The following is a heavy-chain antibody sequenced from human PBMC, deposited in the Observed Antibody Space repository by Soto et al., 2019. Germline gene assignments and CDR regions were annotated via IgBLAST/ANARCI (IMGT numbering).Heavy chain of an antibody. CDR1: GLTFSSCT. V-gene: IGHV3-21*01. Sequence: EVHLVESGGGLVKPGGSLRLSCAVSGLTFSSCTMNWVRQAPGKGLEWVSSISPSTSHIYYADSVKGRFTISRDNAKNSLVLQMNSLRAEDTAVYYCSGCSAGASNQTYGREVWGQGTTVTVSS. D-gene: IGHD2-15*01. CDR2: ISPSTSHI. J-gene: IGHJ6*02. CDR3: SGCSAGASNQTYGREV.